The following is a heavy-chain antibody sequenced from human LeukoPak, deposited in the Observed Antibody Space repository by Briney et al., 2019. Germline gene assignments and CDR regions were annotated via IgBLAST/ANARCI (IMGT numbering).Heavy chain of an antibody. CDR1: GGSISSYY. D-gene: IGHD2-2*01. CDR2: IYYSGST. J-gene: IGHJ3*02. CDR3: ARDGGKSPAVPPTDAFDI. V-gene: IGHV4-59*01. Sequence: SETLSLTCTVSGGSISSYYWSWIRQPPGKGLEWIGYIYYSGSTNYNPSLKSRVTISVDTSKNQFSLKLSSVTAADTAVYYCARDGGKSPAVPPTDAFDIWGQGTMVTASS.